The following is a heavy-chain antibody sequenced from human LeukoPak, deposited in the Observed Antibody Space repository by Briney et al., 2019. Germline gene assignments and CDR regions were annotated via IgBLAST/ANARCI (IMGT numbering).Heavy chain of an antibody. V-gene: IGHV3-30*03. CDR2: ISYDGSNK. D-gene: IGHD2/OR15-2a*01. J-gene: IGHJ5*02. CDR1: GFTFTDHP. Sequence: GGSLRLSCVASGFTFTDHPMNWVRQAPGKGLEWVAVISYDGSNKYYADSVKGRFTISRDNSKNTLYLQMTSLRAEDTAVYYCARDRPNILGLDPWGQGTLVTVSS. CDR3: ARDRPNILGLDP.